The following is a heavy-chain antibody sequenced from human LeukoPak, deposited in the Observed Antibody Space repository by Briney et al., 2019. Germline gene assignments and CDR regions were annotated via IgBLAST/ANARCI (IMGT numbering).Heavy chain of an antibody. Sequence: PGGSLRLSCAASGFTFNSYAMHWVRQAPGKGLEWVAVISYDGSNKYYADSVKGRFTISRDNSKNTLYLQMNSLRAEDTAVYYCARDWTDYFDYWGQGTLVAVSS. V-gene: IGHV3-30-3*01. CDR3: ARDWTDYFDY. D-gene: IGHD3/OR15-3a*01. CDR1: GFTFNSYA. CDR2: ISYDGSNK. J-gene: IGHJ4*02.